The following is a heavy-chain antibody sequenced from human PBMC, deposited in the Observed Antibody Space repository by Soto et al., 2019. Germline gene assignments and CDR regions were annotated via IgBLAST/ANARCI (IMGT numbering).Heavy chain of an antibody. CDR3: ARDRAGYYSHFVY. V-gene: IGHV1-69*01. D-gene: IGHD3-22*01. Sequence: QVYLVQSGAEVKKPGSSVKVSCKALRGTFTNYAFSWVRQAPGQGLEWMGGIMPFFGSGNYAQKFQGTINISADESTRSVYLELTSLRSEDTAVYYCARDRAGYYSHFVYWGQGTLVTVSS. CDR2: IMPFFGSG. J-gene: IGHJ4*02. CDR1: RGTFTNYA.